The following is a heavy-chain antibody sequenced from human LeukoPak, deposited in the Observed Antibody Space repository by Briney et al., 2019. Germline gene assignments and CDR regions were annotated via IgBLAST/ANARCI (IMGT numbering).Heavy chain of an antibody. D-gene: IGHD2/OR15-2a*01. CDR3: ARANALYCISTICLFDY. CDR1: GYTFTHYY. J-gene: IGHJ4*02. Sequence: GASVKVSCKASGYTFTHYYIHWVRQAPGQGLEWMAWINPNSGGTYYAQNFHDRITLTRDTSISTAYMELSRLRSDETAIYYCARANALYCISTICLFDYWGQGTLVTVSS. V-gene: IGHV1-2*02. CDR2: INPNSGGT.